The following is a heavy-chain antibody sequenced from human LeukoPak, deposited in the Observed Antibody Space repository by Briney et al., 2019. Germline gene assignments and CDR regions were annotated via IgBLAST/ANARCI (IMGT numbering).Heavy chain of an antibody. J-gene: IGHJ5*02. D-gene: IGHD4-17*01. V-gene: IGHV4-39*01. CDR3: ASSPDDYGDYAAGNWFDP. Sequence: SETLSLTCTVSGGSISSSSSYWGWIRQPPGKGLVWIGSIYYSGNTRYNPSLKSRVTISVDTSKNQFSLNLSSVTAADTAVYYCASSPDDYGDYAAGNWFDPWGQGTLVTVSS. CDR2: IYYSGNT. CDR1: GGSISSSSSY.